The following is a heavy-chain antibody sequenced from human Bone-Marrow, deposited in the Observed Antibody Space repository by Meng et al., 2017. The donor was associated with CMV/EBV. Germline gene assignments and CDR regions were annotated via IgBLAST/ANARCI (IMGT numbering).Heavy chain of an antibody. V-gene: IGHV3-74*01. Sequence: GGSLRLSCAASGFTFSGYWMHWVRQAPGKGLVWVSRINSDGSSTSYADSVKGRFTISRDNAKNTLYLQMNSLRAEDTAVYYCAREVGATAAGLGYWGQGTLVTVSS. CDR2: INSDGSST. J-gene: IGHJ4*02. CDR3: AREVGATAAGLGY. CDR1: GFTFSGYW. D-gene: IGHD1-26*01.